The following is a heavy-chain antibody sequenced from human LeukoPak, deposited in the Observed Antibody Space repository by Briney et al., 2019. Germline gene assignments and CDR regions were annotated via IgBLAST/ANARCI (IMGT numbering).Heavy chain of an antibody. CDR2: IYYSGSI. CDR1: SGSINSRNHY. CDR3: ARLLAYYYDSSGPFFDY. D-gene: IGHD3-22*01. V-gene: IGHV4-39*01. J-gene: IGHJ4*02. Sequence: PSETLSLTCTVPSGSINSRNHYWGWIRQPPGKGLEWIGNIYYSGSIYYNPSLKSRLTISIDTSRNQFSLKLSSVTATDTAVYYCARLLAYYYDSSGPFFDYWGQGTLVTVSS.